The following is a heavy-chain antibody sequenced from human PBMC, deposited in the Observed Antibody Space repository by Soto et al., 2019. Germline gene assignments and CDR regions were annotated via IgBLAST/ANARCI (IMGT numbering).Heavy chain of an antibody. D-gene: IGHD3-22*01. CDR3: ASSYYYDSSGYSSLYYYYGMDV. Sequence: ASVKVSCKASGYTFTSYAMHWVRQAPGQRLEWMGWINAGNGNTNFSQMFQGRVTITRDTSASTAYIELSSLRSEDTAVYYCASSYYYDSSGYSSLYYYYGMDVWGQGTTVTVSS. V-gene: IGHV1-3*01. J-gene: IGHJ6*02. CDR2: INAGNGNT. CDR1: GYTFTSYA.